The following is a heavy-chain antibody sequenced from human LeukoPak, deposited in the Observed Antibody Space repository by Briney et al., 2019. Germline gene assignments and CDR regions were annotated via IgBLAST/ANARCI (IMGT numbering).Heavy chain of an antibody. CDR3: ARGYTAMDD. J-gene: IGHJ4*02. Sequence: SETLSLTCAVYGGSFSGYYWSWIRQPPGKGLEWIGEINHSGSTNYNPSLKSRVTISVDTSKNQFSLKLSSVTAADTAVYYCARGYTAMDDWGQGTLVTVSS. V-gene: IGHV4-34*01. CDR1: GGSFSGYY. D-gene: IGHD5-18*01. CDR2: INHSGST.